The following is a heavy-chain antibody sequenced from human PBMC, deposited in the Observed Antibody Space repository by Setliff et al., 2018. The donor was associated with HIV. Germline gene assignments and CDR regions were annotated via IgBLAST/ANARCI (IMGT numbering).Heavy chain of an antibody. J-gene: IGHJ4*02. Sequence: ETLSLTCAVYGGSLSGHYWTWIRQPPGKGLEWVANIKQDGSEKDYVDSVKGRFTISRDNAKNSLSLHMNSLRAEDAAVYYCARDPPWNYDSSGYPYYFDYWGQGTLVTVSS. V-gene: IGHV3-7*01. D-gene: IGHD3-22*01. CDR2: IKQDGSEK. CDR1: GGSLSGHY. CDR3: ARDPPWNYDSSGYPYYFDY.